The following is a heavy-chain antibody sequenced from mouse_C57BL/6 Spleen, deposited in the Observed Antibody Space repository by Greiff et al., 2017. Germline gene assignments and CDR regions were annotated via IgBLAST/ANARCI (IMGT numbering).Heavy chain of an antibody. D-gene: IGHD1-1*01. Sequence: VQLQQSGAELAKPGASVKLSCKASGYTFTSYWMHWVKQRPGQGLEWIGYINPSSGYTKYNQKFKDKATLTADKSSSTAYMQLRSLTSEDSTVYYCAISYYGRSLRVAKDYWGQGTSVTVSS. V-gene: IGHV1-7*01. CDR2: INPSSGYT. CDR3: AISYYGRSLRVAKDY. CDR1: GYTFTSYW. J-gene: IGHJ4*01.